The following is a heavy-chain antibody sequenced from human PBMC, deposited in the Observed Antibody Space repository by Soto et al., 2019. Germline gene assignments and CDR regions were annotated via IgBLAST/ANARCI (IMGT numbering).Heavy chain of an antibody. Sequence: GGSLRLSCAASGFTFSSYSMNWVRQAPGKGLEWVSSISSSSYIYYADSVKGRFTISRDNAKNSLYLQMNSLRAEDTAVYYCAREAYYYDSSGSTIVGISAFDYWGQGTLVTVSS. CDR3: AREAYYYDSSGSTIVGISAFDY. D-gene: IGHD3-22*01. V-gene: IGHV3-21*01. CDR2: ISSSSYI. CDR1: GFTFSSYS. J-gene: IGHJ4*02.